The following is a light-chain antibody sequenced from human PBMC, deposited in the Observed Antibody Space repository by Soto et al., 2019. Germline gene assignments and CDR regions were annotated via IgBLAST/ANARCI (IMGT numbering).Light chain of an antibody. V-gene: IGLV2-11*01. CDR3: CSYAGSYTGI. CDR2: DVS. Sequence: QSALTQPRSVSGSPGQSVTISCIGTSSDVGTYNYVSWYQQHPGKAPKLMIYDVSKRPSGVPDRFSGSKSGNTASLTISGLQAEDEADYYCCSYAGSYTGIFGGGTKVTVL. J-gene: IGLJ2*01. CDR1: SSDVGTYNY.